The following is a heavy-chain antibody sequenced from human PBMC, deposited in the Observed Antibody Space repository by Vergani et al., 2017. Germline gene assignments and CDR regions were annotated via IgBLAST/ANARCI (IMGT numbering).Heavy chain of an antibody. D-gene: IGHD2-15*01. CDR3: ARSRPYCTSGSCPAI. CDR2: IHTGGST. Sequence: QVKLQESGPGLLKPSQTLSLTCTVSGESIRSGSHYWSWIRQPAGKGPEWIGHIHTGGSTDLNPSFQSRVSISVDTSKSQLSLKLNSVTVADTAVYYCARSRPYCTSGSCPAIWGQGTLVTVSS. V-gene: IGHV4-61*02. CDR1: GESIRSGSHY. J-gene: IGHJ4*02.